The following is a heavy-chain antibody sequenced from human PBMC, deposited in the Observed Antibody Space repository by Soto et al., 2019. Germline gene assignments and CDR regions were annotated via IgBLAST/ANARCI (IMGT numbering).Heavy chain of an antibody. J-gene: IGHJ5*02. CDR3: ARGGASTMIVVVIDNWFDP. Sequence: PSETLSLTCSVYGGSFSGYYWSWIRQPPGKGLEWIGEINHSGSTNYNPSLKSRVTISVDTSKNQFSLKLSSVTAADTAVYYCARGGASTMIVVVIDNWFDPWGQGTLVTVSS. CDR1: GGSFSGYY. CDR2: INHSGST. V-gene: IGHV4-34*01. D-gene: IGHD3-22*01.